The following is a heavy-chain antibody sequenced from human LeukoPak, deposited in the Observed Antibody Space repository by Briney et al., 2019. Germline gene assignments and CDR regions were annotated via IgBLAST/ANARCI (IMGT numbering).Heavy chain of an antibody. Sequence: GGSLRLSCRASGFTFSSYWMSWVRQAPGKGLEGVANIKEDGSEEYYVDSVKGRFTISRDNAKNSLYLQMNSLRAEDTAVYYCARGSSLDHDAFDIWGQGTMVTVSS. CDR2: IKEDGSEE. V-gene: IGHV3-7*01. J-gene: IGHJ3*02. CDR3: ARGSSLDHDAFDI. CDR1: GFTFSSYW.